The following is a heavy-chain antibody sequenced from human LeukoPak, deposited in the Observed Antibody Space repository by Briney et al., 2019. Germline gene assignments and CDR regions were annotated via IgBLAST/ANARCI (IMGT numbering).Heavy chain of an antibody. CDR3: AYIPAARSDAFDN. CDR1: GFTFSDYW. CDR2: INTDGSAR. D-gene: IGHD6-13*01. Sequence: GGSLTLSCAASGFTFSDYWVHWVRQGPGKGLVWVSRINTDGSARGYADSVKGRFAISRDNAKNTLYLQMNSLRAEDTAVYYCAYIPAARSDAFDNWGQGTMVTVSS. V-gene: IGHV3-74*01. J-gene: IGHJ3*02.